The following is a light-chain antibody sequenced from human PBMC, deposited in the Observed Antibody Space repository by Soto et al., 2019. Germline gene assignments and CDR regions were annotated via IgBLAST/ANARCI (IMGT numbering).Light chain of an antibody. CDR2: DAS. J-gene: IGKJ2*01. Sequence: EIVLTQSPATLSLSPGERATLSCRASQSVSSYLAWYQQKPGQAPRLLIYDASNRATGIPARFSGRGSGTDFTLTISSLEPEDFAVYYCQQRSNWRTFGQGTKLEIK. V-gene: IGKV3-11*01. CDR3: QQRSNWRT. CDR1: QSVSSY.